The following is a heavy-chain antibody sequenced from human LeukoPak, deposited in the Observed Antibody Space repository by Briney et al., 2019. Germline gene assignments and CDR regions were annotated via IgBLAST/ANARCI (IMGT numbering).Heavy chain of an antibody. CDR2: IYSGGST. D-gene: IGHD3-10*01. CDR1: GFTVSSNY. J-gene: IGHJ4*02. Sequence: GGSLRLSCAASGFTVSSNYMSWVRQAPGKGLEWVSVIYSGGSTYYADSVKGRFTISRDNSKNTLYLQMNSLRAGDTAVYYCARSSVMVRGVNYFDYWGQGTLVTVSS. CDR3: ARSSVMVRGVNYFDY. V-gene: IGHV3-53*01.